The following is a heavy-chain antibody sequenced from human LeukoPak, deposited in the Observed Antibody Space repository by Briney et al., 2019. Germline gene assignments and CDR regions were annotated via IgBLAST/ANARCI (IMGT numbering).Heavy chain of an antibody. V-gene: IGHV3-73*01. CDR1: GFTFSGSA. Sequence: GGSLKLSCAASGFTFSGSAMHWVRQASGKGLEWVGRIRSKANSYATAYAASVKGRFTISRDNSKNTLYLQMNSLRAEDTAVYYCAKDVQAMVRGVDFDYWGQGTLVTVSS. J-gene: IGHJ4*02. D-gene: IGHD3-10*01. CDR2: IRSKANSYAT. CDR3: AKDVQAMVRGVDFDY.